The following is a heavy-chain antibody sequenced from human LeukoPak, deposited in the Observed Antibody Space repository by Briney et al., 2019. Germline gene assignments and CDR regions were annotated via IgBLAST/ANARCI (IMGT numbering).Heavy chain of an antibody. D-gene: IGHD3-3*01. CDR1: GFTFSSYG. Sequence: PGGSLRLSCAASGFTFSSYGMHWVRQAPGKGLEWVAVISYDGSNKYYADSVKGRFTISRDNSKNTLYLQMNSLRAEDTAVYYCARYDFILISYFDLWGRGTLVTVSS. CDR3: ARYDFILISYFDL. J-gene: IGHJ2*01. V-gene: IGHV3-30*03. CDR2: ISYDGSNK.